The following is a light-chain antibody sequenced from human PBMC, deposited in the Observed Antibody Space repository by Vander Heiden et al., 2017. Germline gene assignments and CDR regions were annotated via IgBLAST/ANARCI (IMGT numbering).Light chain of an antibody. CDR2: EVN. J-gene: IGLJ2*01. CDR3: TSFTRNNNVV. Sequence: QSALTQPDPVSGSPGQPITISCTGTSSDVGGSNYVSWYQHHPGKAPKLIIYEVNYRPSGVSNRFSGSKSGNTASLTISGLQAEDEADYYCTSFTRNNNVVFGGGTKLTVL. V-gene: IGLV2-14*01. CDR1: SSDVGGSNY.